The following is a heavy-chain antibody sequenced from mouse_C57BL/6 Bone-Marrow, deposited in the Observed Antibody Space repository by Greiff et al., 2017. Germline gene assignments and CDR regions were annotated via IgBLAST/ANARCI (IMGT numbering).Heavy chain of an antibody. V-gene: IGHV5-12*01. D-gene: IGHD2-3*01. CDR2: ISNGGGST. CDR1: GFTFSDYY. Sequence: EVQVVESGGGLVQPGGSLKLSCAASGFTFSDYYMYWVRQTPEKRLEWVAYISNGGGSTYYPDTVKGRFTISRDNAKNPLYLQMSRLKSEDTAMYYCARPYDGYYVWFAYWGQGTLVTVSA. J-gene: IGHJ3*01. CDR3: ARPYDGYYVWFAY.